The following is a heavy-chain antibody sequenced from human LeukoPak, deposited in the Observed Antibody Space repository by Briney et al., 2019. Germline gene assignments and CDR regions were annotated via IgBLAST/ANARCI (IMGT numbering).Heavy chain of an antibody. CDR3: ARGIAPHIVLMVYATPHDAFDI. J-gene: IGHJ3*02. Sequence: ASVKVSCKPSGYTFTNYGISWVRQAPGQGLEWMGWINPNSGGTNYAQKFQGRVTMTRDTSISTAYMELSRLRSDDTAVYYCARGIAPHIVLMVYATPHDAFDIWGQGTMVTVSS. V-gene: IGHV1-2*02. CDR2: INPNSGGT. D-gene: IGHD2-8*01. CDR1: GYTFTNYG.